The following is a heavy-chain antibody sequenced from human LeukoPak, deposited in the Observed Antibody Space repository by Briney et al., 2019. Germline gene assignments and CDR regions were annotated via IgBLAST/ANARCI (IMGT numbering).Heavy chain of an antibody. CDR3: ARDGRGDLTWIQLWSPFDY. Sequence: PGGSLRLSCAASGFTVSSNYISWVRQAPGKGLEWVSVIYSGGSTYYADSVKGRFTISRDNSKNTLYLQMNSLRTEDTAVYYCARDGRGDLTWIQLWSPFDYWGQGTLVTVYS. CDR2: IYSGGST. CDR1: GFTVSSNY. D-gene: IGHD5-18*01. J-gene: IGHJ4*02. V-gene: IGHV3-66*02.